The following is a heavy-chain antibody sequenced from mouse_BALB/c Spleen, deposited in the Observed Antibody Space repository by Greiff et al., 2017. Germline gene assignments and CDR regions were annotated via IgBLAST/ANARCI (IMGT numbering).Heavy chain of an antibody. CDR1: GFTFSSFG. Sequence: EVMLVESGGGLVQPGGSRKLSCAASGFTFSSFGMHWVRQAPEKGLEWVAYISSGSSTIYYADTVKGRFTISRDNPKNTLFLQMTSLRSEDTAMYYCARWLDYYAMDYWGQGTSVTVSS. CDR3: ARWLDYYAMDY. V-gene: IGHV5-17*02. CDR2: ISSGSSTI. D-gene: IGHD2-2*01. J-gene: IGHJ4*01.